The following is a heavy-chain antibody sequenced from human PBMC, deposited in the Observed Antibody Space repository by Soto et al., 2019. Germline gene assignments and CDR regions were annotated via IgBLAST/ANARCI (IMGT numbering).Heavy chain of an antibody. V-gene: IGHV4-31*03. CDR1: GGSIGSGGYY. CDR3: ARAIHLNWFDP. CDR2: IYYSGST. Sequence: QVQLQESGPGLVKPSQTLSLTCTVSGGSIGSGGYYWSGIGQHPGKGLEWIGYIYYSGSTYYNPSLKSRVTISVDTSKNQFSLKLSSVTAADTAVYYCARAIHLNWFDPWGQGTLVTVSS. J-gene: IGHJ5*02.